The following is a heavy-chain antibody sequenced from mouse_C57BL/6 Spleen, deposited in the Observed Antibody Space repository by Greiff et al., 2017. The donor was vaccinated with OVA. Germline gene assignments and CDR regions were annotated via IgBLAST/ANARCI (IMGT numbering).Heavy chain of an antibody. CDR3: ARGREKGYYFDY. Sequence: QVHVKQSGAELVKPGASVKLSCKASGYTFTSYWMHWVKQRPGQGLEWIGMIHPNSGSTNYNEKFKSKATLTVDKSSSTAYMQLSSLTSEDSAVYYCARGREKGYYFDYWGQGTTLTVSS. CDR1: GYTFTSYW. V-gene: IGHV1-64*01. CDR2: IHPNSGST. J-gene: IGHJ2*01.